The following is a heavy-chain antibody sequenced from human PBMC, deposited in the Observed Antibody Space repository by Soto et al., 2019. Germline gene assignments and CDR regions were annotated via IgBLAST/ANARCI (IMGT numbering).Heavy chain of an antibody. Sequence: QVQLVESGGGLVKPGGSLRLSCAASGFTFSDYYMSWIRQAPGKGLEWVSYISSGGSPIYYTDSVKGRFTISRDNGENSLYLQMNSLRAEDTAVYYCARDPRYCSGGSCYSAGENHYYYYIDVWGKATTVTVSS. V-gene: IGHV3-11*01. D-gene: IGHD2-15*01. J-gene: IGHJ6*03. CDR3: ARDPRYCSGGSCYSAGENHYYYYIDV. CDR1: GFTFSDYY. CDR2: ISSGGSPI.